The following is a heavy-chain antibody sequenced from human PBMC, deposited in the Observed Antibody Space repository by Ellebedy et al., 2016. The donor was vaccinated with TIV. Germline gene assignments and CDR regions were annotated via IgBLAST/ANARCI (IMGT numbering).Heavy chain of an antibody. J-gene: IGHJ6*02. CDR1: GFTFSSYS. Sequence: PGGSPRLSCAASGFTFSSYSMNWVRQAPGKGLEWVSSISSISSYIYYADSVTGRFTISRDNAKNSLYLQMNSLRAEDTAVYYCARTYGSGSSTHYYGMDVWGQGTTVTVSS. CDR3: ARTYGSGSSTHYYGMDV. V-gene: IGHV3-21*01. D-gene: IGHD3-10*01. CDR2: ISSISSYI.